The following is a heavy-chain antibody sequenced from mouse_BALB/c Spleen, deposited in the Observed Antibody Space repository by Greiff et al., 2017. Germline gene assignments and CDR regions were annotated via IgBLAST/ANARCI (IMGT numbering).Heavy chain of an antibody. D-gene: IGHD3-1*01. J-gene: IGHJ3*01. CDR3: ARDEAARATRFAY. V-gene: IGHV5-15*02. Sequence: EVKLMESGGGLVQPGGSRKLSCAASGFTFSDYGMAWVRQAPGKGPEWVAFISNLAYSIYYADTVTGRFTISRENAKNTLYLEMSSLRSEDQARYDCARDEAARATRFAYWGQGTLVTVSA. CDR1: GFTFSDYG. CDR2: ISNLAYSI.